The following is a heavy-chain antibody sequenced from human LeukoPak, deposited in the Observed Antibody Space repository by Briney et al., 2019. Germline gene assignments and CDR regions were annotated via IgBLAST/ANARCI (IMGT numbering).Heavy chain of an antibody. CDR3: ARDAKYYYGSRTYFFFEY. V-gene: IGHV4-4*07. CDR2: IYTSGTT. Sequence: SETLSLTCTVSGDSFSTYYWSWIRQPAGKRLEWIGHIYTSGTTNYNPSLKSRVTMSIDTSKNQFSLKLSSITAADTAVYYCARDAKYYYGSRTYFFFEYWGQGTLLTVSS. D-gene: IGHD3-10*01. J-gene: IGHJ4*02. CDR1: GDSFSTYY.